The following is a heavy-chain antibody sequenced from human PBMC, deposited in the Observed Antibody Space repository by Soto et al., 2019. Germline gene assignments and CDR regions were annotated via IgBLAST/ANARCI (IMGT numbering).Heavy chain of an antibody. CDR3: ARARGEGWTYYYDSSGYYYFDY. J-gene: IGHJ4*02. D-gene: IGHD3-22*01. Sequence: SETLSLTCTVSGGSISSYYWSWIRQPPGKGLEWIGYIYYSGSTNSNPSLKSRVTISVDTSKNQFSLKLSSVTAADTAVYYCARARGEGWTYYYDSSGYYYFDYWGQGTLVTVSS. V-gene: IGHV4-59*01. CDR1: GGSISSYY. CDR2: IYYSGST.